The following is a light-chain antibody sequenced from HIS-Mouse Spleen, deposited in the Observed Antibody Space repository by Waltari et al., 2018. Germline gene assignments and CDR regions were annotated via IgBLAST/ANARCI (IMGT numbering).Light chain of an antibody. Sequence: SYELTQPPSVSVSPGQTARITCSGDALPKQYAYWYQQKSGQAPLLVIYEDSKRPSGIPERFSGSSSGTMATLTISGAQVEDEADYYCYSTDSSGNHRVFGGGTKLTVL. J-gene: IGLJ2*01. CDR3: YSTDSSGNHRV. V-gene: IGLV3-10*01. CDR2: EDS. CDR1: ALPKQY.